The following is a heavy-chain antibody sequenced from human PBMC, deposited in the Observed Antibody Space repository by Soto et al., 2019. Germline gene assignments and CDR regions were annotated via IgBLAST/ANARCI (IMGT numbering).Heavy chain of an antibody. J-gene: IGHJ6*02. V-gene: IGHV3-64*04. CDR1: GFTFSIYA. Sequence: GGSLRLSCSASGFTFSIYAMHWVRQAPGKGLEYVSSISTNGGNTHYADSVKGRFTISRDNAKKSLYLQMNSLRAEDTAVYYCARDREYSPYGLDVWGQGTTVTVSS. CDR3: ARDREYSPYGLDV. D-gene: IGHD5-12*01. CDR2: ISTNGGNT.